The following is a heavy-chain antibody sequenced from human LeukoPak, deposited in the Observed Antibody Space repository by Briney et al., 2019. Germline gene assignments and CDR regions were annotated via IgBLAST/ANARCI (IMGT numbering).Heavy chain of an antibody. CDR3: ARALSWTTESYYYMDV. D-gene: IGHD3/OR15-3a*01. CDR2: MNPNSGNT. CDR1: GYTFNSYD. J-gene: IGHJ6*03. Sequence: GASVKVSCKASGYTFNSYDINWVRQATGQGLEWMGWMNPNSGNTGYAQKFQGRVTMTKNNSITTVYMELSSLRSEDTAVYYCARALSWTTESYYYMDVWGKGTMVTVSS. V-gene: IGHV1-8*01.